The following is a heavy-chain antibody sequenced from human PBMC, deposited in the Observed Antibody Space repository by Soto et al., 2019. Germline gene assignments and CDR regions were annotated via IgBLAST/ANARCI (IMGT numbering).Heavy chain of an antibody. CDR3: ARIKQLGRYYYYGMDV. J-gene: IGHJ6*02. V-gene: IGHV5-10-1*01. CDR1: GYSFTSYW. CDR2: IDPSDSYT. Sequence: LKISCKGSGYSFTSYWISWVRQMPGKGLEWMGRIDPSDSYTNYSPSFQGHVTISADKSISTAYLQWSSLKASDTAMYYCARIKQLGRYYYYGMDVWGQGTTVTVSS. D-gene: IGHD6-6*01.